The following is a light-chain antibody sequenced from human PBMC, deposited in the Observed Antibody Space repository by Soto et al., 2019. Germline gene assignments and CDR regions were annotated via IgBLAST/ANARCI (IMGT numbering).Light chain of an antibody. CDR1: SNDVGGYNY. Sequence: QSVLTQPASVSGSPGQSITLSCTGTSNDVGGYNYVSWYQQHPGKAPKLMISRVNNRPSGISNRFSGSKSGNTASLTISGLQAEDEADYYCSSYTSRSTLDYVFGSGTKVTVL. CDR2: RVN. CDR3: SSYTSRSTLDYV. V-gene: IGLV2-14*01. J-gene: IGLJ1*01.